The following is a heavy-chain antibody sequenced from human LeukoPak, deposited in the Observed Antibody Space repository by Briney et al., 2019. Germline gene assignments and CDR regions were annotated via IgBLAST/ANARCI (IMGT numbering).Heavy chain of an antibody. V-gene: IGHV4-59*06. CDR1: GDSISTYY. D-gene: IGHD3-22*01. Sequence: SETLSLTCSVSGDSISTYYWSWIRQSPGKGLEWIGYIYYSGSTYYNPSLKSRVTISVDTSKNQFSLKLSSVTAADTAVYYCARAHFFPITMIVSWGQGTLVTVSS. CDR2: IYYSGST. J-gene: IGHJ5*02. CDR3: ARAHFFPITMIVS.